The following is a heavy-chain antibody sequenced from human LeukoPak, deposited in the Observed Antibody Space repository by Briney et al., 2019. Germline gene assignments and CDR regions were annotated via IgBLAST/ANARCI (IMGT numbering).Heavy chain of an antibody. J-gene: IGHJ4*02. D-gene: IGHD3-22*01. CDR3: ARNDSSGYFDY. Sequence: SDTQSLTCAVSDSSISSTSYWGWIRQPPGKGLERIGSIYHRGGAVYNPSLTSWVTISVDTSKKQFTLKLTSVTAADTAVYYCARNDSSGYFDYWGQGTLVTVSS. V-gene: IGHV4-38-2*01. CDR1: DSSISSTSY. CDR2: IYHRGGA.